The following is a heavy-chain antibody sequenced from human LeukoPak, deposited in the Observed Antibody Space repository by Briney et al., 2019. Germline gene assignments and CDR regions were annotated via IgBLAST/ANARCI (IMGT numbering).Heavy chain of an antibody. D-gene: IGHD4-17*01. CDR2: VYYSGNT. CDR3: ARDLRGFGENDH. CDR1: GDSFSSGGDH. J-gene: IGHJ4*02. V-gene: IGHV4-31*03. Sequence: SETLSLTCTVSGDSFSSGGDHWNWIRQHPGKGLDCSGYVYYSGNTHYNPSLKSRLTISVDTWRNQFSLKLSSVTAADAAVYYCARDLRGFGENDHWGQGILVTVSS.